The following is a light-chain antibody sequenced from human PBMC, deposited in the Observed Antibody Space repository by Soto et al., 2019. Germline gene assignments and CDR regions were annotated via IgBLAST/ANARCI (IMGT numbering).Light chain of an antibody. Sequence: IVMTQSPDSLAVSLGERATINCKSSQSVLYSSNNKNYLAWYQQKPGQPPKLLIYWASTRESGVPDRFSGSGSGTDFTLTISSLQAVDVAVYYCQQYYSPPPTFGGGTKVEIK. CDR2: WAS. CDR3: QQYYSPPPT. CDR1: QSVLYSSNNKNY. J-gene: IGKJ4*01. V-gene: IGKV4-1*01.